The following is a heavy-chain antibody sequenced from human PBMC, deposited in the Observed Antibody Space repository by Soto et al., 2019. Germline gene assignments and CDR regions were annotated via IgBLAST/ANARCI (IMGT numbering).Heavy chain of an antibody. V-gene: IGHV4-31*03. CDR3: ARGRYDILTGYPKNYFDY. Sequence: SETLSLTCTVSGGSISSGGYYWSWIRQHPGKGLEWIGYIYYSGSTYYNPSLKSRVTISVDTSKNQFSLKLSSVTAADTAVYYCARGRYDILTGYPKNYFDYWGQGTLVTVSS. D-gene: IGHD3-9*01. CDR2: IYYSGST. CDR1: GGSISSGGYY. J-gene: IGHJ4*02.